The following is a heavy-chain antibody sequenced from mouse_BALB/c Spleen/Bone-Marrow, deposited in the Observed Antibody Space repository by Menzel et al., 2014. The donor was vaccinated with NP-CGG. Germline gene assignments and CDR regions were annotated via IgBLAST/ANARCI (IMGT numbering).Heavy chain of an antibody. Sequence: VQLQESGAELVKPGASVKLSCKASGYTFTSYYMYWVKQRPGQGLEWIGEISPSNGGTNFNEKFKSKATLTVDKSSSTAYMQLSSLTSEDSAVYYCTRSYYGNYFDVWGAGTPVTVSS. CDR3: TRSYYGNYFDV. J-gene: IGHJ1*01. CDR2: ISPSNGGT. D-gene: IGHD2-1*01. V-gene: IGHV1S81*02. CDR1: GYTFTSYY.